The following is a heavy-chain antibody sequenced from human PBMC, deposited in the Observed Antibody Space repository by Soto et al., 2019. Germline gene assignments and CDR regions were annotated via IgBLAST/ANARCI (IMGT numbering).Heavy chain of an antibody. J-gene: IGHJ6*02. D-gene: IGHD2-15*01. Sequence: QVQLVESGGGVVQPGRSLRLSCAASGFTFSSYAMYWVRQAPGKGLEGVAVISYDGNNKYYADSVKGRFTISRDNSKNTLYLQMNRLRAEDTAVYYCARAGCDGGSCYTLVGLRYGMDVWGQGTTVTVSS. CDR2: ISYDGNNK. CDR1: GFTFSSYA. CDR3: ARAGCDGGSCYTLVGLRYGMDV. V-gene: IGHV3-30-3*01.